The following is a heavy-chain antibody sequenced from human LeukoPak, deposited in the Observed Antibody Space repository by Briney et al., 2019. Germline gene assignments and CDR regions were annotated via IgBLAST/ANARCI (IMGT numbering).Heavy chain of an antibody. CDR1: GFTFDTYA. CDR3: AKDRDSSGWYPRGPDY. CDR2: ISGSGGRT. J-gene: IGHJ4*02. V-gene: IGHV3-23*01. Sequence: PGGSLRLSCAASGFTFDTYAMNWVRQAPGKGLEWVSTISGSGGRTYYADSVKGRFTISRDNSKKTLYLQMSSLRAEDTAVYYCAKDRDSSGWYPRGPDYWGQGTLVTVSS. D-gene: IGHD6-19*01.